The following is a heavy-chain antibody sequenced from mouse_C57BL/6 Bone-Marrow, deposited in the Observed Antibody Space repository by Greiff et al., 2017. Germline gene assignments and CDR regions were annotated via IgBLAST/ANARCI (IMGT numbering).Heavy chain of an antibody. CDR1: GYTFTDYE. Sequence: VQLQQSGAELVRPGASVTLSCKASGYTFTDYEMHWVKQTPVHGLEWIGAIDPETGGTAYNQKFKGKAILTVDKSSSTAYMELRSLTSEDSAVYYCAREEFCSSSLFAYWGQGTLVTVSA. CDR3: AREEFCSSSLFAY. CDR2: IDPETGGT. V-gene: IGHV1-15*01. D-gene: IGHD1-1*01. J-gene: IGHJ3*01.